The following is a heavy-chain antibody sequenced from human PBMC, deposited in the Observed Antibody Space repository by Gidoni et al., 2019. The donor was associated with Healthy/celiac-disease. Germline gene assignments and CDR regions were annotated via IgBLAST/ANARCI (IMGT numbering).Heavy chain of an antibody. V-gene: IGHV4-39*01. CDR2: ISYSGST. J-gene: IGHJ4*02. Sequence: QLQLQESGPGLVKPSETLSLTCTVSGGSISSSSYYWGWIRQPPGNGLEWIVSISYSGSTYYNPSLKSRFTISVDTSKNQFSLKLSSVTAADTAVYYCARLVIVVVLSSTEENFDYWGQGTLVTVSS. D-gene: IGHD2-15*01. CDR3: ARLVIVVVLSSTEENFDY. CDR1: GGSISSSSYY.